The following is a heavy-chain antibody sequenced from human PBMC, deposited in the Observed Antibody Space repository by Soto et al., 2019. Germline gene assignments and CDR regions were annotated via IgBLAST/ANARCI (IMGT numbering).Heavy chain of an antibody. CDR2: ISAYNGNT. V-gene: IGHV1-18*04. CDR1: GYTFTSYG. Sequence: GASVKVSCKAAGYTFTSYGISWVRQAPGQGLEWMGWISAYNGNTNYAQKLQGRVTMTTDTSTSTAYMELRSLRSDDTAVYYCARGAPYNWNPTSNRFDPWGQGTLVTVSS. CDR3: ARGAPYNWNPTSNRFDP. D-gene: IGHD1-20*01. J-gene: IGHJ5*02.